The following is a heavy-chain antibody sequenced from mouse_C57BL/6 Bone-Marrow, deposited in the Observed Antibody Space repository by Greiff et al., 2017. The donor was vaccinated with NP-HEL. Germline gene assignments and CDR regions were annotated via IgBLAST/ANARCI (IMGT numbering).Heavy chain of an antibody. D-gene: IGHD2-4*01. V-gene: IGHV14-4*01. CDR3: TMDYDEGD. CDR1: GFNIKDDS. J-gene: IGHJ3*01. Sequence: VQLQQSGAELVRPGASVKLSCTASGFNIKDDSMHWVKQRPEQGLEWIGWIDPENGDTEYASKFQGKATITADTSSNTAYLQLSSLTSEDTAVYYCTMDYDEGDWGQGTLVTVSA. CDR2: IDPENGDT.